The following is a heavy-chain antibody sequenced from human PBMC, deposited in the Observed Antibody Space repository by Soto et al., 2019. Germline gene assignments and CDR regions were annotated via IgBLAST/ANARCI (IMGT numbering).Heavy chain of an antibody. CDR3: ARDSLTGNYFDP. CDR1: GGSFSAYY. Sequence: PSETLSLTFAVHGGSFSAYYWTWIRQPPGTGLEWIGEINHSGSTNYNPSLKSRVTISVDKSKNQFSLTLSFVTAADTAVYYCARDSLTGNYFDPWGQGTLVTVSS. V-gene: IGHV4-34*01. J-gene: IGHJ5*02. D-gene: IGHD1-7*01. CDR2: INHSGST.